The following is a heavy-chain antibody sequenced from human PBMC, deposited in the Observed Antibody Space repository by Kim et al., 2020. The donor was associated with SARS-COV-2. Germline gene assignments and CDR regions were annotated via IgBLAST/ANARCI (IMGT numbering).Heavy chain of an antibody. J-gene: IGHJ4*02. D-gene: IGHD3-9*01. Sequence: YPESGKGRVTSSRDKSKSTLYRQMNSLRAEDTAVYYCAKRVGIVTGYYVDYWGQGTLVTVSS. CDR3: AKRVGIVTGYYVDY. V-gene: IGHV3-23*01.